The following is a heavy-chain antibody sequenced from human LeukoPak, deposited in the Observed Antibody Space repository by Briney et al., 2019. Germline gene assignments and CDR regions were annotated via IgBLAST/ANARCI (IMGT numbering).Heavy chain of an antibody. D-gene: IGHD6-19*01. CDR3: ARHASVDGNWPRPLDY. J-gene: IGHJ4*02. V-gene: IGHV4-39*01. CDR2: IYYSGST. Sequence: SETLSLTCTVSGGSISSSNYYWGWVRQPPGKGLEWIGNIYYSGSTYYKPSLKTRVTISVDTSKNQFSLKLTSVTAADTAVYYCARHASVDGNWPRPLDYWGQGSLVTVSS. CDR1: GGSISSSNYY.